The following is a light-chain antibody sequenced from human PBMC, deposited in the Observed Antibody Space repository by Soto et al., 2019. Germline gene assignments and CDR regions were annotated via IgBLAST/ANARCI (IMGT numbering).Light chain of an antibody. CDR1: QNIRTN. J-gene: IGKJ5*01. V-gene: IGKV3-15*01. CDR3: QQYGSPPIT. Sequence: IVMTQSPATLSVSPGERATFSCRTSQNIRTNLAWYQQKPGQVPRLLIYGASTRATGVPARFSGSGSGTDFTLTISRLEPEDFAVYYCQQYGSPPITFGQGTRLEIK. CDR2: GAS.